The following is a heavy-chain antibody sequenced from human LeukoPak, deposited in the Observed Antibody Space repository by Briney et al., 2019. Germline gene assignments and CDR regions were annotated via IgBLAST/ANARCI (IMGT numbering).Heavy chain of an antibody. V-gene: IGHV4-34*01. D-gene: IGHD2-2*01. CDR1: GGSFSGYY. CDR2: INHSGST. CDR3: ARASHGYCSSTSCSRRAFDI. Sequence: SETLSLTCAVYGGSFSGYYWSWIRQPPGKGLEWIGEINHSGSTNYNPSLKSRVTIPVDTSKNQFSLKLSSVTAADTAVYYCARASHGYCSSTSCSRRAFDIWGQGTMVTVSS. J-gene: IGHJ3*02.